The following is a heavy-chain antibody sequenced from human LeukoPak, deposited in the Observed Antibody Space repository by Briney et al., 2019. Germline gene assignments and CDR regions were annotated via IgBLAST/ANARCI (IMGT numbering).Heavy chain of an antibody. J-gene: IGHJ4*02. CDR2: ISYDGSSK. Sequence: GGSLRLSCAASGFTFDDYAMSWVRQAPGKGLEWVAVISYDGSSKYYADSVKGRFTISRDNSKNTLYLQMNSLRAEDTAVYYCASRAIAVANARGQGTLVTVSS. CDR3: ASRAIAVANA. V-gene: IGHV3-30*03. D-gene: IGHD6-19*01. CDR1: GFTFDDYA.